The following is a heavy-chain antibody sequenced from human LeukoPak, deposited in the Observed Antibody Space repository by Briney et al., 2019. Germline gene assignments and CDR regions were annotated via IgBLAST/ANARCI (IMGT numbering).Heavy chain of an antibody. Sequence: GGSLRLSCAASGFTLSTYSLNWVRRAPGKGLEWVSAISGSGGSTYYADSVKGRFTISRDNSKNTLYLQMNSLRAEDTAVYYCAKGNDWNDAYYFDYWGQGTLVTVSS. V-gene: IGHV3-23*01. J-gene: IGHJ4*02. CDR2: ISGSGGST. CDR1: GFTLSTYS. D-gene: IGHD1-1*01. CDR3: AKGNDWNDAYYFDY.